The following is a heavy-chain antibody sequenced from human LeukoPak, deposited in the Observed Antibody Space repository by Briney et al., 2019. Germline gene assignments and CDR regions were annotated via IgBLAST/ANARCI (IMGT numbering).Heavy chain of an antibody. CDR3: ARVRRGGFFDY. J-gene: IGHJ4*02. V-gene: IGHV4-59*01. D-gene: IGHD3-10*01. CDR2: IYYSGST. Sequence: NPSETLSLTCTVSGGSISSYYWSWIRQPPGKGLEWIGYIYYSGSTNYNPSLKSRVTISVDTSKNQFSLKLSSVTAADTAVYYCARVRRGGFFDYWRQGTLVTVSS. CDR1: GGSISSYY.